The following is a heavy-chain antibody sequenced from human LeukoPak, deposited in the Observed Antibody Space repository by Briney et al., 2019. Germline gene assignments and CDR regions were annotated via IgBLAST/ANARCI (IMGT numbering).Heavy chain of an antibody. Sequence: GGSLRLSCAASGFTFSSYGMHWVRQAPGKGLEWVAVISYDGSNKYYADSVKGRFTISRDHSKNTLYLQMNSLRAEDTAVYYCARGYSGYDPYYFDYWGQGTLVTVSS. CDR1: GFTFSSYG. CDR3: ARGYSGYDPYYFDY. J-gene: IGHJ4*02. CDR2: ISYDGSNK. V-gene: IGHV3-30*03. D-gene: IGHD5-12*01.